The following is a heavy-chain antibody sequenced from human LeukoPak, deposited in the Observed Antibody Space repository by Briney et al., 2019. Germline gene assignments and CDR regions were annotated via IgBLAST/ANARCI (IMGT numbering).Heavy chain of an antibody. CDR1: GGSIISYY. CDR3: ARGSLTGRTGYDFVS. CDR2: IYYSGNT. J-gene: IGHJ4*02. Sequence: SETLSLTCTVSGGSIISYYWSWIRQPPGKGLEWIGYIYYSGNTNYNPSLKSRATISLDTSRNQFSLKLSSVTAADTAVYYCARGSLTGRTGYDFVSWGQGTLVTVSS. V-gene: IGHV4-59*01. D-gene: IGHD3-9*01.